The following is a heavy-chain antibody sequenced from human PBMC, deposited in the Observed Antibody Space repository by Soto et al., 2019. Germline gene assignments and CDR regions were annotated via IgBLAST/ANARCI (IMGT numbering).Heavy chain of an antibody. CDR1: GYTFTSYD. V-gene: IGHV1-8*01. CDR3: ARGSAYGDSKAWWFDP. D-gene: IGHD4-17*01. Sequence: ASVKVSCKASGYTFTSYDINWVRQATGQGLEWMGWMNPNSGNTGYAQKFQGRVTMTRNTSISTAYMELSSLRSEDTAVYYCARGSAYGDSKAWWFDPWGQGTLVTVSS. J-gene: IGHJ5*02. CDR2: MNPNSGNT.